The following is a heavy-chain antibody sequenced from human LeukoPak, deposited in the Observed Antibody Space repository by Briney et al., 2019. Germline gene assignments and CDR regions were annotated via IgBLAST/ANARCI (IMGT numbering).Heavy chain of an antibody. D-gene: IGHD2-15*01. V-gene: IGHV3-30*03. Sequence: PGRSLRLSCAASGFTFSTYGIHWVRQAPGKGLEWVGLLSSGGINKHYADSVKGRFIISRDSSMNTLYLQMNSLGVEDTAVYYCARDHAGSGRAFDYWGQGTLVTVSS. CDR3: ARDHAGSGRAFDY. J-gene: IGHJ4*02. CDR2: LSSGGINK. CDR1: GFTFSTYG.